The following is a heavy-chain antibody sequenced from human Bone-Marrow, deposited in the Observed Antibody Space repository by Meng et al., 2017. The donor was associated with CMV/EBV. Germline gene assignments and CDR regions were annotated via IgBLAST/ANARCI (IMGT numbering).Heavy chain of an antibody. CDR3: VGHQGGPREGVRLV. V-gene: IGHV3-30*02. Sequence: GESLKISCAASEFIFNNYGIHWLCQAPGKGLEWLSFIDINGENRYNVDIVKGRFIVSKDKSKNTVFLQMNCLRVEDTAVYYCVGHQGGPREGVRLVWGQGTLVTVSS. CDR1: EFIFNNYG. D-gene: IGHD3-16*01. CDR2: IDINGENR. J-gene: IGHJ4*02.